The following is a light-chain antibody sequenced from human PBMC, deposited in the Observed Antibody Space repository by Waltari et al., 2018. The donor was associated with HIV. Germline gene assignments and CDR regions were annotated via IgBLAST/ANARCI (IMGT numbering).Light chain of an antibody. J-gene: IGKJ1*01. CDR2: GTS. CDR3: QQYNSHSRT. V-gene: IGKV1-5*03. Sequence: DIQMTQSPSTVSASVGDTVTITCRASQSIGRWLAWYQQKPGEAPKLLIYGTSTLEIGVPSIFSGSGSGTEVTLTVSRLQPEDFATYYCQQYNSHSRTFGQGTKVEIK. CDR1: QSIGRW.